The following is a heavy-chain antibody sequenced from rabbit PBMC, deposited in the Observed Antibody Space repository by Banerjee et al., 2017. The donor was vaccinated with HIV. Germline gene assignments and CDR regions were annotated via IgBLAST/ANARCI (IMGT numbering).Heavy chain of an antibody. CDR2: IYAGKGST. D-gene: IGHD6-1*01. Sequence: QLKETGGGLVQPGGSLTLSCKASGFDFSSYYMSWVRQAPGKGLEWIGIIYAGKGSTDYASWVNGRFTISSDNAQNTVDLQMNSLTAADTATYFCARSYTYGYAGYAYVIFNLWAQAPWSPS. CDR1: GFDFSSYY. V-gene: IGHV1S7*01. CDR3: ARSYTYGYAGYAYVIFNL. J-gene: IGHJ4*01.